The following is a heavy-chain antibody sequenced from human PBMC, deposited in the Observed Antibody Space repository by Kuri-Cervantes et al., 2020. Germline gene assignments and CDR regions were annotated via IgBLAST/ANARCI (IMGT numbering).Heavy chain of an antibody. Sequence: GESLKISCAASGFTFSSYSMNWVRQAPGKGLEWVSSISSSSSYIYYADSVKGRFTISRDNAKNSLYLQMNSLRAEDTAVYYCARGWDRTTLYYYYGMDVWGQGTTVTVSS. CDR3: ARGWDRTTLYYYYGMDV. CDR1: GFTFSSYS. V-gene: IGHV3-21*01. D-gene: IGHD1-14*01. CDR2: ISSSSSYI. J-gene: IGHJ6*02.